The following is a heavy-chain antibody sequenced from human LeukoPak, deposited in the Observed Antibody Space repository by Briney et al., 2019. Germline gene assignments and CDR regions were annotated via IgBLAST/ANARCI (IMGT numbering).Heavy chain of an antibody. CDR1: GFTFSSYS. CDR3: TYDFWSGRDY. V-gene: IGHV3-21*01. D-gene: IGHD3-3*01. CDR2: ISSSSSYI. J-gene: IGHJ4*02. Sequence: PGGSLRLSCAASGFTFSSYSMNWVRQAPGKGLEWVSFISSSSSYIYYADSVKGRFTISRDNAKNSLYLQMNSLRAEDTAVYYCTYDFWSGRDYWGQGTLVTVSS.